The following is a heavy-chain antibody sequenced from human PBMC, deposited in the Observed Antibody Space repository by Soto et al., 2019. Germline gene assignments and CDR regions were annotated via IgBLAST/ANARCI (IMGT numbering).Heavy chain of an antibody. J-gene: IGHJ2*01. V-gene: IGHV4-39*01. Sequence: QLQLQESGPGLVKPSETLSLTCTVSGGSISSSDYYWGWVRQPPGKGLEFIGSIYYSGSTYYNPSLKNRVTISVDTYKSQFSLKLSSVTAADAAVYYCARGYCSSTSCYATGYFDLWGRGTLVTVSS. D-gene: IGHD2-2*01. CDR2: IYYSGST. CDR1: GGSISSSDYY. CDR3: ARGYCSSTSCYATGYFDL.